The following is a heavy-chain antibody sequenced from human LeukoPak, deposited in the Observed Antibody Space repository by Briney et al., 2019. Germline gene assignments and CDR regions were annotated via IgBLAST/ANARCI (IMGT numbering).Heavy chain of an antibody. Sequence: ASVKVSCKASGYTFTSYGISWVRQAPGQGLEWMGWISAYNGNTNYAQKFQGRVTMTRDTSTSTVYMELSSLRSEDTAVYYCARAGGSAGYYFDYWDQGTLVTVSS. D-gene: IGHD3-10*01. V-gene: IGHV1-18*01. CDR2: ISAYNGNT. CDR3: ARAGGSAGYYFDY. CDR1: GYTFTSYG. J-gene: IGHJ4*02.